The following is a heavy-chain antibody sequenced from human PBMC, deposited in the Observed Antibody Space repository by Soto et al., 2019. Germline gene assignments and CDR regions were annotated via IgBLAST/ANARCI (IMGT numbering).Heavy chain of an antibody. J-gene: IGHJ6*02. CDR1: GFTFSSYA. Sequence: QVQLVESGGGVVQPGRSLRLSCAASGFTFSSYAMHWVRQAPGKGLEWVAVISYDGSNKYYADSVKGRFTISRDNSKNTLYLQMNSLRAEDTAVYYCARGVETYGMDVWGQGTMVTVSS. D-gene: IGHD1-1*01. CDR3: ARGVETYGMDV. V-gene: IGHV3-30-3*01. CDR2: ISYDGSNK.